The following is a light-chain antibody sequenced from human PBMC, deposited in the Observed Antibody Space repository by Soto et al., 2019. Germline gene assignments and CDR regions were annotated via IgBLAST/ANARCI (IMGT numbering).Light chain of an antibody. CDR1: SGLVGAYTS. V-gene: IGLV2-14*01. Sequence: TEPAAVSWSSRQRKSVSCGESSGLVGAYTSVSWYQQHPGKAPKLMIYEVSNRPSGVSNRFSGSKSANAASLTISGPQACAEAHNYCTEYTSGNISYVFGTGTKVTVL. CDR3: TEYTSGNISYV. J-gene: IGLJ1*01. CDR2: EVS.